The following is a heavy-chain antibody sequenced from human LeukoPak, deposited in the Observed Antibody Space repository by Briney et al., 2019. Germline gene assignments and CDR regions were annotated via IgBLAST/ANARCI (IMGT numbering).Heavy chain of an antibody. Sequence: GGSLRLSCAASGFTFSSYSMNWVRQAPGKGLEWVSSISSSSSYIYYADSVKGRFTISRDNAKNSLYLQMNSLRAEDTAVYYCAKLLYYYDSSGSLDAFDIWGQGTMVTVSS. CDR2: ISSSSSYI. V-gene: IGHV3-21*04. J-gene: IGHJ3*02. D-gene: IGHD3-22*01. CDR1: GFTFSSYS. CDR3: AKLLYYYDSSGSLDAFDI.